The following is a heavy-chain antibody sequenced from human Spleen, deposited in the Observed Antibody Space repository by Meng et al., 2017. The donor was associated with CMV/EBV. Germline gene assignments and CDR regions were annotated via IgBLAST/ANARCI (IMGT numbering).Heavy chain of an antibody. Sequence: ASVKVSCKASGYTFTSYDINWVRQATGQGLEWMGWISAYNGNTNYAQKLQGRVTMTTDTSTNTAYMELRSLRSDDTAVYYCARDVGGGMDVWGQGTTVTVSS. CDR1: GYTFTSYD. D-gene: IGHD2-15*01. CDR3: ARDVGGGMDV. CDR2: ISAYNGNT. J-gene: IGHJ6*02. V-gene: IGHV1-18*01.